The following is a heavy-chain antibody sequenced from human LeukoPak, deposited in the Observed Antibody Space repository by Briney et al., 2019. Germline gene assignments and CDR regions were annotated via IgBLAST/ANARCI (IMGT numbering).Heavy chain of an antibody. J-gene: IGHJ3*02. V-gene: IGHV1-46*01. D-gene: IGHD2-2*01. Sequence: ASVEVSCKASGYTFTSYYMHWVRQAPGQGLEWMGIINPSGGSTSYAQKFQGRVTMTRDTSTSTVYMELSSLRSEDTAVYYCAVYCSSTSCYRDAFDIWGQGTMVTVSS. CDR1: GYTFTSYY. CDR2: INPSGGST. CDR3: AVYCSSTSCYRDAFDI.